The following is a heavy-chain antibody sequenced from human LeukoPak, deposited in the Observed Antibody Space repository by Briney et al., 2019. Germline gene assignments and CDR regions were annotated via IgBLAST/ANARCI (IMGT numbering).Heavy chain of an antibody. CDR3: ARGNYYGSGPLFDA. D-gene: IGHD3-10*01. Sequence: ASVKVSCEASGYTFNDYYMHWVRQAPGQGLEWMGWIDPYSGGTNCAQKFQGRVTMTRDTSISTVYMELSRLTSDDTADYYCARGNYYGSGPLFDAWGQGTLVTVSS. J-gene: IGHJ5*02. V-gene: IGHV1-2*02. CDR1: GYTFNDYY. CDR2: IDPYSGGT.